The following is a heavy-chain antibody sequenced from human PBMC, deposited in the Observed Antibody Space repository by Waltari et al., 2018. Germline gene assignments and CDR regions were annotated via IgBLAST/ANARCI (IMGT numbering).Heavy chain of an antibody. D-gene: IGHD5-12*01. J-gene: IGHJ4*02. CDR1: GGSISSYY. CDR2: IYYSGST. V-gene: IGHV4-59*01. CDR3: AAKLEMATIWEFDY. Sequence: QVQLQESGPGLVKPSETLSLTCTVSGGSISSYYWSWIRQPPGKGLEWIGYIYYSGSTNYNPSLKSRVTISVDTSKNQFSLKLSSVTAADTAVYYCAAKLEMATIWEFDYWGQGTLVTVSS.